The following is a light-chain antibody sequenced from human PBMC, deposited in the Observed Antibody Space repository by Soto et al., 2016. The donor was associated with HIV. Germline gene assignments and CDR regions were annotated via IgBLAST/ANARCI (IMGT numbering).Light chain of an antibody. Sequence: SYELTQLPSVSVSPGQTARITCSGDTLPKQYAYWYQQKPGQAPVVVVYKDTERPSGIPERFSGSSSGTTVTLTISGVQAGDEADYYCQSSDSSGSYRVFGGGTKLSVL. J-gene: IGLJ2*01. CDR1: TLPKQY. CDR3: QSSDSSGSYRV. V-gene: IGLV3-25*03. CDR2: KDT.